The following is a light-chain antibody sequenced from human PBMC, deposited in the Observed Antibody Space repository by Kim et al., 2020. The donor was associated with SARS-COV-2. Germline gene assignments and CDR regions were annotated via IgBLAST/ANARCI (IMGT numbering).Light chain of an antibody. CDR2: DDN. CDR3: QVWDGGSDLAI. Sequence: APGKPATITWWGDSVGVETVHWYQQRPGQAPVLVVYDDNDRPSGIPERFSGSNSGNTATLTIRSVEAGDEADYYCQVWDGGSDLAIFGGGTQLTVL. CDR1: SVGVET. V-gene: IGLV3-21*03. J-gene: IGLJ2*01.